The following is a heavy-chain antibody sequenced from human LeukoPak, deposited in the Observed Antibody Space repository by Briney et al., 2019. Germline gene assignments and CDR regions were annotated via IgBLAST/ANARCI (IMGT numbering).Heavy chain of an antibody. CDR2: INHSGST. V-gene: IGHV4-34*01. J-gene: IGHJ6*03. Sequence: SETLSLTCAVYGGSFSGYYWSWIRQPPGKGLEWIGEINHSGSTNYNPSLKSRVTISVDTSKNQFSLKLSSVTAADTAVYYCAREYSRSSVYYYYMDVWGKGTTVTVSS. D-gene: IGHD6-6*01. CDR3: AREYSRSSVYYYYMDV. CDR1: GGSFSGYY.